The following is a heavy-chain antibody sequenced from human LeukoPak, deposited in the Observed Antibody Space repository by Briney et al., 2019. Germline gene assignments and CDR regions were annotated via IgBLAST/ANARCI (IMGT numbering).Heavy chain of an antibody. CDR1: GYTFTSYD. CDR2: MNPNSGNT. V-gene: IGHV1-8*01. CDR3: ARGYYDSSGYYYGGGY. Sequence: ASVKVSCKASGYTFTSYDINWVRQATGQGLEWMGWMNPNSGNTGYAQKFQGRVTMTRNTSISTAYMELSSLRSEDTAVYYCARGYYDSSGYYYGGGYWGQGTLVTVSS. D-gene: IGHD3-22*01. J-gene: IGHJ4*02.